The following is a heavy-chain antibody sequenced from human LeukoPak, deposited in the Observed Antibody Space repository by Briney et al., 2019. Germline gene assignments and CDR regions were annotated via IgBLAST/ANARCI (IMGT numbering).Heavy chain of an antibody. CDR2: IWYDGSNK. Sequence: AGGSLRRSGAASGFTFSSYGMHWVRQAPGKGLEWVAVIWYDGSNKYYADSVKGRFTISRDNSKNTLYLQMNSLRAEDTAVYYCARDYHPQDTAMVFDYWGQGTLVTVSS. CDR3: ARDYHPQDTAMVFDY. CDR1: GFTFSSYG. D-gene: IGHD5-18*01. V-gene: IGHV3-33*01. J-gene: IGHJ4*02.